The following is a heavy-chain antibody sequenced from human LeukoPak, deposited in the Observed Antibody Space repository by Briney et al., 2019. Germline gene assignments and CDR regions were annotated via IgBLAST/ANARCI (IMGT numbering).Heavy chain of an antibody. J-gene: IGHJ4*02. V-gene: IGHV3-33*01. Sequence: GGSLRLSCAASGFTLSSYGMHWVRQAPGKGLEWVAVIWYDGSNKYYADSVKGRFTISRDNSKNTLYLRMNSLRAEDTAVYYCARDGGDIVVVPAAMYYFDYWGQGTLVTVSS. CDR3: ARDGGDIVVVPAAMYYFDY. CDR1: GFTLSSYG. D-gene: IGHD2-2*01. CDR2: IWYDGSNK.